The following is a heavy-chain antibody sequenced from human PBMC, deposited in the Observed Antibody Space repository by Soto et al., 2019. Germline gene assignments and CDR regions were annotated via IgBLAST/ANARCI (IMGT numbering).Heavy chain of an antibody. Sequence: QVQLVQSGAEVKKPGASVKVSCKASGYTFTSYAMHWVRQAPGQRLEWMGWINAGNGNTKYSQKFQGRVTITRDTSASTAYMELSSLRSEDTAVYCCARGGYLTRFDYYYMDVWGKGTTVTVSS. V-gene: IGHV1-3*01. CDR3: ARGGYLTRFDYYYMDV. CDR1: GYTFTSYA. J-gene: IGHJ6*03. D-gene: IGHD5-18*01. CDR2: INAGNGNT.